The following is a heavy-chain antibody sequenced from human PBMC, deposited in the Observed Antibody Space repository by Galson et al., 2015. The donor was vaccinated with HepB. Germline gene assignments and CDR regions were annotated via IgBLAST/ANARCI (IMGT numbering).Heavy chain of an antibody. CDR1: GDSVSSNSAA. J-gene: IGHJ4*02. CDR3: ARAGIPVAGTGYYFDY. D-gene: IGHD6-19*01. V-gene: IGHV6-1*01. Sequence: CAISGDSVSSNSAAWNWIRQFPSRGLEWLGRTYYRSKWYNDYAVSVKSRITINPDTSKNQFSLQLNSVTPEDTAVYYCARAGIPVAGTGYYFDYWGQGTLVTVSS. CDR2: TYYRSKWYN.